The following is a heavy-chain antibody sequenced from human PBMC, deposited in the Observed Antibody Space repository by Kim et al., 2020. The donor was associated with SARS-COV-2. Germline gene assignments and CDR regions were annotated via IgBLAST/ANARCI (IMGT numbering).Heavy chain of an antibody. J-gene: IGHJ4*02. V-gene: IGHV3-33*05. Sequence: GGSLRLSCAASGFTFSSYGMHWVRQAPGKGLEWVAVISYDGSNKYYADSVKGRFTISRDNSKNTLYLQMNSLRAEDTAVYYCARDDGGYDSWSYYFDYWGQGTLVTVSS. CDR2: ISYDGSNK. D-gene: IGHD5-12*01. CDR1: GFTFSSYG. CDR3: ARDDGGYDSWSYYFDY.